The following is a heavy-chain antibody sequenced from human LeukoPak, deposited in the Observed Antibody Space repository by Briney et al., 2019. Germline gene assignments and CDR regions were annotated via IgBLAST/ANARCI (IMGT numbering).Heavy chain of an antibody. CDR3: GYCSGGSCYSRDWFDP. Sequence: SVKVSCKATGGTFNNYAISWLRQAPGQGLEWMGRIIPTLNIANYAQKFQGRVTITAVKSTSTAYLELSSLRSGDTAVYYCGYCSGGSCYSRDWFDPWGQGTLVTVSS. CDR1: GGTFNNYA. CDR2: IIPTLNIA. D-gene: IGHD2-15*01. V-gene: IGHV1-69*10. J-gene: IGHJ5*02.